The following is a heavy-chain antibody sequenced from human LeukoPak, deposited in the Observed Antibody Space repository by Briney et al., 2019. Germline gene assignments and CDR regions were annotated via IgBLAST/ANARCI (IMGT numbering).Heavy chain of an antibody. CDR2: IYYSGST. V-gene: IGHV4-39*01. D-gene: IGHD6-6*01. J-gene: IGHJ6*02. CDR3: ARRSYISSSPGGMDV. CDR1: GGSISSSSSY. Sequence: TASETLSLTCTVSGGSISSSSSYWGWIRQPPGKGLEWIGSIYYSGSTYYRPSLKSRVTISVDTSKNQFSLKLSSVTAADTAVYYCARRSYISSSPGGMDVWGQGTTVTVSS.